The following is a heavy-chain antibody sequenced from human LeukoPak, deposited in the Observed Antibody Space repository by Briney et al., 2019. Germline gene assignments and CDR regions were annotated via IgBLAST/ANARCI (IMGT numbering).Heavy chain of an antibody. J-gene: IGHJ5*02. CDR1: GGSISNYY. CDR2: ISYTGST. D-gene: IGHD1-26*01. V-gene: IGHV4-59*01. Sequence: PSETLSLTCTVSGGSISNYYWSWIRQPPGEGLEWIGFISYTGSTNYNPSLKSRVTVSVDTSKNRFSLKVTSVTAADTAVYYCARTIKSGNYYWFDPWGREPWSPSPQ. CDR3: ARTIKSGNYYWFDP.